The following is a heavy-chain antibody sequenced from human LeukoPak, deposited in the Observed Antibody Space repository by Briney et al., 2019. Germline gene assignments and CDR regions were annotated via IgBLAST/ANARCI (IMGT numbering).Heavy chain of an antibody. J-gene: IGHJ6*03. Sequence: PSETLSLTCTVSGGSISSYYWSWIRQPPGKGLEWIGYIYYSGSTNYNPSLKSRVTISVDTSKNQFSLKLSSVTAADTAVYYCARHIHTAAGIRYYYYMDVWGKGTTVTVPS. CDR1: GGSISSYY. D-gene: IGHD6-13*01. V-gene: IGHV4-59*01. CDR3: ARHIHTAAGIRYYYYMDV. CDR2: IYYSGST.